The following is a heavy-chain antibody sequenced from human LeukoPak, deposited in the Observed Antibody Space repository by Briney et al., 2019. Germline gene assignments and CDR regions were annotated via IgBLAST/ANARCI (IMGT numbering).Heavy chain of an antibody. V-gene: IGHV1-18*01. CDR2: ISAYYGNT. CDR1: GYIFNRYG. J-gene: IGHJ4*02. Sequence: ASVKVSCKASGYIFNRYGISWVRQATGQGLEWMGWISAYYGNTDYAQNFQGRVTMTTDTSTSTAYMELRSLRSDDTAVYYCVRAPYCGGDCYPDYWGQGTLVTVSS. CDR3: VRAPYCGGDCYPDY. D-gene: IGHD2-21*01.